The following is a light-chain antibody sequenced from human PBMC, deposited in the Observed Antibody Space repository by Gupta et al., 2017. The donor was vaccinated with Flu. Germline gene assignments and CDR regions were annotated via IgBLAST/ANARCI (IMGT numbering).Light chain of an antibody. CDR1: QSPLHSNGYNY. V-gene: IGKV2-28*01. J-gene: IGKJ2*03. Sequence: VMTQSPLSLPVTPGEPASISCRSSQSPLHSNGYNYMDWYLQKPVQSPQLLIYLGSTRASGVPDRLSGSGSCTALTLKISRVEAADVWVYSGMQALQNPYSFGQGTKLEIK. CDR3: MQALQNPYS. CDR2: LGS.